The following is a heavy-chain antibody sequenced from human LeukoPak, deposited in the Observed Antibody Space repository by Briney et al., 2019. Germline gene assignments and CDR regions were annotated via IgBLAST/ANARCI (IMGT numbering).Heavy chain of an antibody. CDR2: ISSSSSYI. V-gene: IGHV3-21*01. CDR3: ARDELYAEVSDYYYGMDV. J-gene: IGHJ6*02. Sequence: PGGSLRLSCAASGFSFSNYPMNWVRQAPGKGLEWVSSISSSSSYIYYADSVQGRFTISRDNANNSLFLQMNSLRAEDTAVYYCARDELYAEVSDYYYGMDVWGQGTTVTVSS. CDR1: GFSFSNYP. D-gene: IGHD2/OR15-2a*01.